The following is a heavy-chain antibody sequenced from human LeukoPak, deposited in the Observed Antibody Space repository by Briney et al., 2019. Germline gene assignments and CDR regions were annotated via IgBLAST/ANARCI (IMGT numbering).Heavy chain of an antibody. CDR1: GFTFSTYA. V-gene: IGHV3-23*01. CDR2: ISGSGGST. D-gene: IGHD3-22*01. J-gene: IGHJ4*02. Sequence: PGGSLRLSCGASGFTFSTYAMSWVRQAPGKGLEWVSAISGSGGSTYYADSVKGRFTISRDNSKNTLYLQMNSLRAEDTAVYYCAKDMGSGSGFDYWGQGTLVTVSS. CDR3: AKDMGSGSGFDY.